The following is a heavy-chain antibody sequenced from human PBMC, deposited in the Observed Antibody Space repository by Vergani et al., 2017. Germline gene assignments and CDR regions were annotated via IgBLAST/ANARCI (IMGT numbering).Heavy chain of an antibody. Sequence: QVQLVESGGGVVQPGRSLRLSCAASGFTFSSYAMHWVRQAPGKGLEWVAVISYDGSNKYYADSVKGRFTISRDNSKNTLYLQMNSLRAEDTAVYYCARGPVLQYFDWWGGDDAFDIWGQGTMVTVSS. D-gene: IGHD3-9*01. CDR3: ARGPVLQYFDWWGGDDAFDI. CDR1: GFTFSSYA. V-gene: IGHV3-30-3*01. J-gene: IGHJ3*02. CDR2: ISYDGSNK.